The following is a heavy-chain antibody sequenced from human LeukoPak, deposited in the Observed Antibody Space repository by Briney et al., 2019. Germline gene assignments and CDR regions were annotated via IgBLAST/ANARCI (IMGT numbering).Heavy chain of an antibody. CDR2: IKSKTDGGTT. CDR1: GFTFSNAW. J-gene: IGHJ4*02. CDR3: TTNGGKRYFGY. V-gene: IGHV3-15*01. D-gene: IGHD3-9*01. Sequence: GGSLRLSCAGAGFTFSNAWMSWVRQAPGKGLEWVGRIKSKTDGGTTDYAAPVKGRFTISRDDSKNTLYLQMDSLKTEDTAVYYCTTNGGKRYFGYWGQGTLVTVSS.